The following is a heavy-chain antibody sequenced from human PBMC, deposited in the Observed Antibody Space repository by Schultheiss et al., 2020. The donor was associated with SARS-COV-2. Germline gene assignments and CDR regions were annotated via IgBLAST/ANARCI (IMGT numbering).Heavy chain of an antibody. CDR1: SGSISSSDW. J-gene: IGHJ5*02. V-gene: IGHV4-4*02. CDR2: ISLSGST. D-gene: IGHD2-15*01. CDR3: ARGRFKVSRSHWFDP. Sequence: SETLSLTCAVSSGSISSSDWWSWVRQPPGTGLEWIGEISLSGSTNYNPSLKSRVTISVDTSKNQFSLKLSSMTAADTAVYYCARGRFKVSRSHWFDPWGQGTLVTVSS.